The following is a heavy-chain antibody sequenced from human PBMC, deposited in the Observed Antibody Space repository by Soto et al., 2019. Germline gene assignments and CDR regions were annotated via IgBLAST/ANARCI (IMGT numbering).Heavy chain of an antibody. CDR1: GFTFSSYA. CDR3: AKDLTSSGRSSQLGY. CDR2: ISGSDGTT. J-gene: IGHJ4*02. Sequence: ETLRLSCAASGFTFSSYAMSWVRQAPGKGLEWVSGISGSDGTTYYADSVKGRFTISRDNSKNTLSLQMNSLRAEDTALYYCAKDLTSSGRSSQLGYWGQGTLVTVSS. V-gene: IGHV3-23*01. D-gene: IGHD3-22*01.